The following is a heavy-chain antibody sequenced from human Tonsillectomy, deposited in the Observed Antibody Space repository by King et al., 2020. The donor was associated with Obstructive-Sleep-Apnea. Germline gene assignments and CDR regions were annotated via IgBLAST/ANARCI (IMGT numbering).Heavy chain of an antibody. Sequence: QLVQSGVEVKKPGASVKVSCKASGYTFTSYGITWVRLAPGQGLEWMGWMSVYNGDTKYAQKFQGRVTMTSDTSTNTAYMELRSLRSDDTAVYYCARFAYAAVVSTDYFDYWGQGTLVTVSS. CDR2: MSVYNGDT. J-gene: IGHJ4*02. V-gene: IGHV1-18*04. CDR3: ARFAYAAVVSTDYFDY. D-gene: IGHD6-13*01. CDR1: GYTFTSYG.